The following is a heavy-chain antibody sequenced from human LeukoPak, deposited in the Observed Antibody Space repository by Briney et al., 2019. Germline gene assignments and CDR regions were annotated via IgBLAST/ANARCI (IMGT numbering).Heavy chain of an antibody. Sequence: PSETLSLTCGVYVGPFSGYYWSWIRQPPGKGLEWIGEINHSGSTNYNPSLKSRVTISVDTSKNQFSLKLSAVTAATAAVYYCAREHSSGWYGPPFDYWGQGTLVTVSS. J-gene: IGHJ4*02. CDR3: AREHSSGWYGPPFDY. V-gene: IGHV4-34*01. CDR1: VGPFSGYY. CDR2: INHSGST. D-gene: IGHD6-19*01.